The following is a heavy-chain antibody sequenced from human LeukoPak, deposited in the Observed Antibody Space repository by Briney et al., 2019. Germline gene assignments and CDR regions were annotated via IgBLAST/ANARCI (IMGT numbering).Heavy chain of an antibody. J-gene: IGHJ4*02. D-gene: IGHD3-22*01. V-gene: IGHV5-51*01. CDR1: GYSFTSYW. CDR3: ARQGNLYDTSGYGARAFDY. Sequence: GESLKISCKGSGYSFTSYWIGWVRQMPGKGLEWMGIIYPSDSDTRYSPSFQGQVTISADKSISTAYLQWSSLKASDTAMYYCARQGNLYDTSGYGARAFDYWGQGTLVTVSS. CDR2: IYPSDSDT.